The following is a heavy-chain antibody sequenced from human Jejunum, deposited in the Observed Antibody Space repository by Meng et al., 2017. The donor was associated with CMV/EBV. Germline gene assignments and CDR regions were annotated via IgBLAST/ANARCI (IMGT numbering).Heavy chain of an antibody. D-gene: IGHD1-1*01. CDR1: GASVSTPNYS. J-gene: IGHJ4*02. CDR2: IEDSETT. Sequence: SGASVSTPNYSWSWIRQPPGKALEWIGFIEDSETTHYMPSLESRVSISIDTSKNQFSLRVRSVTAADTATYYCARGGWGNWNFEHWGQGTQVTVSS. V-gene: IGHV4-61*01. CDR3: ARGGWGNWNFEH.